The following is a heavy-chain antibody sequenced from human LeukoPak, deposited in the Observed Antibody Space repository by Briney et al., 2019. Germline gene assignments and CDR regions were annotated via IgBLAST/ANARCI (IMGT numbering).Heavy chain of an antibody. V-gene: IGHV4-34*01. Sequence: SETLSLTCAVYGGSFSGYYWSWIRQPPGKGLEWIGEINHSGSTNYNPSLKSRVTISVDTSKNQFSLKLSSVTAADTAVYYCARRGRGSYSTGDIWGQGTMVTVSS. CDR3: ARRGRGSYSTGDI. D-gene: IGHD1-26*01. J-gene: IGHJ3*02. CDR2: INHSGST. CDR1: GGSFSGYY.